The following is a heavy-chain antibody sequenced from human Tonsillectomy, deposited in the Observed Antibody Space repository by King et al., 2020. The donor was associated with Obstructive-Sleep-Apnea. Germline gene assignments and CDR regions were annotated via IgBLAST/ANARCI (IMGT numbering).Heavy chain of an antibody. CDR1: GDSISGSGDY. CDR2: VFYTGST. D-gene: IGHD2/OR15-2a*01. Sequence: LQLQESGPGLVKPSETMSLTCTVSGDSISGSGDYWGWIRQPPGKGLEWIGSVFYTGSTYNNPSLRSRVTISVDTSKNQFSLNLSSVTAADTAVYYCAKFQGARNSCWPDYWGQGALVTVSS. CDR3: AKFQGARNSCWPDY. J-gene: IGHJ4*02. V-gene: IGHV4-39*01.